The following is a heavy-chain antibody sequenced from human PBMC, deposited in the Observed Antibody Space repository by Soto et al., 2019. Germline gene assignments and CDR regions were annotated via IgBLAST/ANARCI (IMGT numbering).Heavy chain of an antibody. Sequence: QVQLVQSGADVKTPGASVRVSCKASGYTFTGYYVHWVREAPGQGLGWMGWINPETGGTSYAQKFQGRVTLSRDTSINAAYLEVSRLRFDDAAVYFCARERYQVISDGMDVWGQGTTVTVSS. CDR1: GYTFTGYY. V-gene: IGHV1-2*02. D-gene: IGHD2-2*01. J-gene: IGHJ6*02. CDR2: INPETGGT. CDR3: ARERYQVISDGMDV.